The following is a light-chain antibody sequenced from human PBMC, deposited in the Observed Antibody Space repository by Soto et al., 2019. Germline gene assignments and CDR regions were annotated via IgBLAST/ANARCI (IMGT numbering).Light chain of an antibody. CDR1: SSDVGDYEH. Sequence: QSVLTQPPSVSGSPGQSVTISCTITSSDVGDYEHVSWYQLAPGTAPKLLISDVINRPSGVPDRFSGSKSDNTPSLTISGLQPEDEADYYCGLFTSSATWVFGGGTKVTVL. V-gene: IGLV2-18*01. J-gene: IGLJ3*02. CDR2: DVI. CDR3: GLFTSSATWV.